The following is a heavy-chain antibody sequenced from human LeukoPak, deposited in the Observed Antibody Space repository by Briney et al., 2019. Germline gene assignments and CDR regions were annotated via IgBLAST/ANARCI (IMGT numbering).Heavy chain of an antibody. CDR1: GFTFSNFA. J-gene: IGHJ5*02. Sequence: PGGSLRLSCAASGFTFSNFAMSWVRQAPGKGLEWVSTIRSGSATTYHADSVKGRFTISRDNSKNTLYLQMNSLRAGDTAVYYCAKGGTGTTDWFDPWGQGTLVTVSS. V-gene: IGHV3-23*01. CDR2: IRSGSATT. D-gene: IGHD1-7*01. CDR3: AKGGTGTTDWFDP.